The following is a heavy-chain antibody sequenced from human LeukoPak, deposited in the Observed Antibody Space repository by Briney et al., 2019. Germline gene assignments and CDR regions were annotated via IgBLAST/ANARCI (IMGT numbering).Heavy chain of an antibody. J-gene: IGHJ5*02. CDR2: ISSSSSYI. Sequence: GGSLRLSCAASGFTFSSYSMNWVRQAPGKGLEWVSSISSSSSYIYYADSVKGRFTISRDNSKNTLYLQMNSLRAEDTAVYYCAKVPNWNYLWFDPWGQGTLVTVPS. D-gene: IGHD1-7*01. V-gene: IGHV3-21*04. CDR3: AKVPNWNYLWFDP. CDR1: GFTFSSYS.